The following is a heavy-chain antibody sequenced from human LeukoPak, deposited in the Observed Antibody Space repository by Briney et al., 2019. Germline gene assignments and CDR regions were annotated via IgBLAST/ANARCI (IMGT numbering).Heavy chain of an antibody. Sequence: SQTLSLTCTVSGGSISSGGYYWSWIRQHPGKGLEWIGYIYYSGSTYYNPSLKSRVTISVDTSKNQFSLKLSSVTAADTAVYYCARRSPTSGAVYFDYWGQGILVTVSS. CDR2: IYYSGST. CDR3: ARRSPTSGAVYFDY. J-gene: IGHJ4*02. D-gene: IGHD2-8*02. CDR1: GGSISSGGYY. V-gene: IGHV4-31*03.